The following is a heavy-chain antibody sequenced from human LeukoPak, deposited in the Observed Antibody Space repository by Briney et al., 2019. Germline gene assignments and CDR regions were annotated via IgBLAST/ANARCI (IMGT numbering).Heavy chain of an antibody. J-gene: IGHJ3*02. CDR3: AKDLGDSSGYYYDAFDI. V-gene: IGHV3-30*18. Sequence: GGSLRLSCAASGFTFSSYGMHWVRQAPGKGLEWVAAISYDGSNKYYADSVKGRFTISRDNSKNTLYLQMNSLRAEDTAVYYCAKDLGDSSGYYYDAFDIWGQGTMVTVSS. CDR2: ISYDGSNK. CDR1: GFTFSSYG. D-gene: IGHD3-22*01.